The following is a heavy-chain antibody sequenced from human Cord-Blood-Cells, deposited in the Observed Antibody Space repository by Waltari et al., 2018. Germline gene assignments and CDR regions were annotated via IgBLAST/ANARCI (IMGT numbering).Heavy chain of an antibody. CDR1: GGSFSGYY. Sequence: QVQLQQWGAGLLKPSETLSLTCAVYGGSFSGYYWSWIRQPPGKGLEWIGEINHGGSTNYSPSLKSRITISVDTSKNQVSLKLSSVTAADTAVYYCARGGDIVVVPAAIAYFQHWGQGTLVTVSS. CDR3: ARGGDIVVVPAAIAYFQH. V-gene: IGHV4-34*01. D-gene: IGHD2-2*02. J-gene: IGHJ1*01. CDR2: INHGGST.